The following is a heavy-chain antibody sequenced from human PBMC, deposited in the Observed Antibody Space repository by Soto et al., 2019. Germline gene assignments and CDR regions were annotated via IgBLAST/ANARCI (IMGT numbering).Heavy chain of an antibody. Sequence: SETLSLTCAVSGYSISSGYYWGWIRQPPGKGLEWIGSIYHSGSTYYNPSLKSRVTISVDTSKNQFSLKLSSVTAADTAVYYCAREPYKWNYYGSEGDAFDIWGQGTMVTV. V-gene: IGHV4-38-2*02. CDR2: IYHSGST. D-gene: IGHD1-7*01. J-gene: IGHJ3*02. CDR1: GYSISSGYY. CDR3: AREPYKWNYYGSEGDAFDI.